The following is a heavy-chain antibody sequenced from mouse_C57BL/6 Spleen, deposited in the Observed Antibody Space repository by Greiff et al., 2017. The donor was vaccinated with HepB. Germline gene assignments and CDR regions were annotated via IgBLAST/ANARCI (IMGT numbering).Heavy chain of an antibody. CDR1: GFTFSSYA. CDR2: ISDGGSYT. J-gene: IGHJ1*03. CDR3: ARSRDYGSSYPWYFDV. Sequence: EVQGVESGGGLVKPGGSLKLSCAASGFTFSSYAMSWVRQTPEKRLEWVATISDGGSYTYYPDNVKGRFTISRDNAKNNLYLQMSHLKSEDTAMYYCARSRDYGSSYPWYFDVWGTGTTVTVSS. D-gene: IGHD1-1*01. V-gene: IGHV5-4*01.